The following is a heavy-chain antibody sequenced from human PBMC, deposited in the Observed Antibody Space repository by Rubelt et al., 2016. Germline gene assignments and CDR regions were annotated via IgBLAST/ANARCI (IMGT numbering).Heavy chain of an antibody. J-gene: IGHJ6*02. Sequence: QPPGKGLEWNGEVNHSGSTNYNPSLKSRVTISVDTSKNQFSLKLSSVTAADTAVYYCARVRDYGSGSYLVWGQGTTVTVSS. CDR3: ARVRDYGSGSYLV. CDR2: VNHSGST. V-gene: IGHV4-34*01. D-gene: IGHD3-10*01.